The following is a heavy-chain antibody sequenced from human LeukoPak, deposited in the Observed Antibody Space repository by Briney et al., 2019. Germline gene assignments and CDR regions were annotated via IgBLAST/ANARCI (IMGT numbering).Heavy chain of an antibody. J-gene: IGHJ5*02. Sequence: GGSLRLSCAASGFTFSSYGMHWVRQAPGKGLEWVAFIRYDGSNKYYADSVKGRFTTSRDNSKNTLYLQMNSLRAEDTAVYYCAKGRGGSSSWYNAFDPWGQGTLVTVSS. V-gene: IGHV3-30*02. CDR1: GFTFSSYG. CDR2: IRYDGSNK. D-gene: IGHD6-13*01. CDR3: AKGRGGSSSWYNAFDP.